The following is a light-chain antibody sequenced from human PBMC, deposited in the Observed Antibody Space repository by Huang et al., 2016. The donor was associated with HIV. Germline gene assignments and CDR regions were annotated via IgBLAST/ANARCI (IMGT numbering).Light chain of an antibody. CDR1: QSVNSN. CDR3: QQYNGWPRT. Sequence: EIVMTQSPATLSVSPGDRASLSCRASQSVNSNLAVYQQKPGQAPRLLMYGASIRATGFPDRFSGSGTGTVFTRTISSLQYEDFAVYYCQQYNGWPRTFGQGTKVEI. CDR2: GAS. V-gene: IGKV3-15*01. J-gene: IGKJ1*01.